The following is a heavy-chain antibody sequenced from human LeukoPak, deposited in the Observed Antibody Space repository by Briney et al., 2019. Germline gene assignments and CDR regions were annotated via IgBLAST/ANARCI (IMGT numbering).Heavy chain of an antibody. Sequence: GGSLRLSCAASGLTFSNNDMHWVRQGPGKGLEWVSAIDTSGDTYYPGSVKGRFTISRENAKNISYLQMNSLRVGDTAVYYCARGSTTVAFEIWGQGTMVSVSS. CDR2: IDTSGDT. CDR1: GLTFSNND. CDR3: ARGSTTVAFEI. V-gene: IGHV3-13*01. J-gene: IGHJ3*02. D-gene: IGHD1-26*01.